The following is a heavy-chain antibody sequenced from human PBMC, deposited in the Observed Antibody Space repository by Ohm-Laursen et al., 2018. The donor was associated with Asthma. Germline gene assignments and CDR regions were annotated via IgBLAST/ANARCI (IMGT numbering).Heavy chain of an antibody. J-gene: IGHJ4*02. CDR2: ISTASTFI. Sequence: SLRLSCAASGYSFSLYSIHWIRQAPGKGLQWVASISTASTFIYYADSVRGRFTTSRDNAKNLVYLQMNSLRAEDTAVYYCAKDRVYGDGLLAYDYWGQGTLVTVSP. D-gene: IGHD2-8*01. CDR1: GYSFSLYS. V-gene: IGHV3-21*04. CDR3: AKDRVYGDGLLAYDY.